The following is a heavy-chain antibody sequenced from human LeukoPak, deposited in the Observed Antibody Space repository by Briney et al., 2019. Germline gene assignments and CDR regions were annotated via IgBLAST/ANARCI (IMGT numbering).Heavy chain of an antibody. Sequence: GGSLRLSCAASGFTFSSYWMSWVRQAPGKGLEWVANIKQDGSEKYYVDSVKGRFTISRDNAKNSLYLQMNSLRAEDTAVYYCARDSGRITIFGVVPGGYFDYWGQGTLVTVSS. CDR1: GFTFSSYW. V-gene: IGHV3-7*01. D-gene: IGHD3-3*01. CDR3: ARDSGRITIFGVVPGGYFDY. CDR2: IKQDGSEK. J-gene: IGHJ4*02.